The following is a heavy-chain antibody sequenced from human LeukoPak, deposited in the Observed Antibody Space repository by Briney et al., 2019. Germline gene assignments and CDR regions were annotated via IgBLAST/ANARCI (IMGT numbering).Heavy chain of an antibody. J-gene: IGHJ3*02. CDR3: ARGRPYDAFDI. V-gene: IGHV3-33*01. CDR2: IWYDGSNK. CDR1: GFTFSSYG. Sequence: QAGGSLRLSCAASGFTFSSYGMHWVRQAPGKGLEWVAVIWYDGSNKYYADSVKGRFTISRDNSKNTLYLQMNSLRADDTAVYYCARGRPYDAFDIWGQGTMVTVSS.